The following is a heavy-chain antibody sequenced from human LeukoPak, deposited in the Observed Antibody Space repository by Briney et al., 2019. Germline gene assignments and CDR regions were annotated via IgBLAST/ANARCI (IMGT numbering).Heavy chain of an antibody. Sequence: GGSLRLSXAASGFTFSSYGMHWVRQAPGKGLEWVAFIRYDGSNKYYADSVKGRFTISRDNSKNTLYLQMNSLRAEDTAVYYCANGPLHCSSTSCYGGYWGQGTLVTVSS. CDR1: GFTFSSYG. CDR2: IRYDGSNK. CDR3: ANGPLHCSSTSCYGGY. D-gene: IGHD2-2*01. J-gene: IGHJ4*02. V-gene: IGHV3-30*02.